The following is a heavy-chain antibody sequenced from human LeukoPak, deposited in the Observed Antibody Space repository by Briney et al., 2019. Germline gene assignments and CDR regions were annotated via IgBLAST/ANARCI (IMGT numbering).Heavy chain of an antibody. CDR3: ARHGRMGTINPSY. D-gene: IGHD5-24*01. J-gene: IGHJ4*02. CDR2: MYYSGST. Sequence: SETLSLTCTVSGGSISNSSYYWGWIRQPPGKGLEWIGSMYYSGSTYYNPSLKSRATISVDTSKNQFSLKLSSVTAAHTAVYYCARHGRMGTINPSYWGQGTLVTVSS. CDR1: GGSISNSSYY. V-gene: IGHV4-39*01.